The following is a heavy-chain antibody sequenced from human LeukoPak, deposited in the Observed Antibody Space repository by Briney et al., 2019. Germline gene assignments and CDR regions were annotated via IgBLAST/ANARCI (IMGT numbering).Heavy chain of an antibody. CDR1: GFTFSSFT. D-gene: IGHD3-22*01. J-gene: IGHJ4*02. CDR2: IRSKAYGGTT. V-gene: IGHV3-49*04. Sequence: GGSLRLSCAASGFTFSSFTMTWVRQAPEKGLEWVGFIRSKAYGGTTEYAASVKGRFTISRDDSKTSAYLQMDSLKSEDTAVYYCARDPYYSDSTGFYSRFDYWGQGTLVTVSS. CDR3: ARDPYYSDSTGFYSRFDY.